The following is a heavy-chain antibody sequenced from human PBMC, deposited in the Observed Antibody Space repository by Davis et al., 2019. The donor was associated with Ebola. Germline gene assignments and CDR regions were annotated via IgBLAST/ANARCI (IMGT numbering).Heavy chain of an antibody. D-gene: IGHD4-23*01. CDR1: GYTFTNYG. V-gene: IGHV1-18*04. J-gene: IGHJ4*02. CDR3: ARDVTTVVPFDY. CDR2: INPHNGNT. Sequence: AASVKVSCKASGYTFTNYGITWVRQAPGQGLEWMGWINPHNGNTNYAQKLQGRVTMTTDTSTSTAYMELRSLRSDDTAVYYCARDVTTVVPFDYWGQGTLVTVSS.